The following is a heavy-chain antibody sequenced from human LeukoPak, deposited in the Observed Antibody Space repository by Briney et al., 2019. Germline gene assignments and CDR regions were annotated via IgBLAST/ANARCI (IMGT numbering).Heavy chain of an antibody. CDR1: GFTLSSYA. Sequence: GGSLRLSCAASGFTLSSYAMSRVLQAPGKGLEWVSAISGSGGSTYYADSVKGRFTISRDNSKNTLYLQMNSLRAEDTAVYYCAKGLYDSSGYANFDHWGQGTPVTVSS. CDR2: ISGSGGST. V-gene: IGHV3-23*01. J-gene: IGHJ4*02. D-gene: IGHD3-22*01. CDR3: AKGLYDSSGYANFDH.